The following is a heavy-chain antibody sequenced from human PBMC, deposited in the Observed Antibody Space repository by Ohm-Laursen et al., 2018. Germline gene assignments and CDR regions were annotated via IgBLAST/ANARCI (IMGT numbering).Heavy chain of an antibody. CDR1: GFTFSSYG. V-gene: IGHV3-33*01. D-gene: IGHD2-2*01. CDR2: IWYDGSNK. J-gene: IGHJ1*01. Sequence: SSLRLSCTASGFTFSSYGMHWVRQAPGKGLAWVAVIWYDGSNKYYADSVKGRFTISRDNSKNTLYLQMNSLRAEDTAVYYCARSKGGYCSSTSCYLAYFQHWGQGTLVTVSS. CDR3: ARSKGGYCSSTSCYLAYFQH.